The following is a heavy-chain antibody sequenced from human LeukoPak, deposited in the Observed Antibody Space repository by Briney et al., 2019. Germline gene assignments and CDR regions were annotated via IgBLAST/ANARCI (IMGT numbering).Heavy chain of an antibody. CDR2: ISYSGTT. J-gene: IGHJ4*02. CDR1: GGSISGYY. D-gene: IGHD6-13*01. Sequence: SETLSLTCTVFGGSISGYYWSWVRQSPGKVLEWIGYISYSGTTNYNPSLKSRVTLSVDTSKNHFSLELTSVTAADTAVYYCARQNPAASGQGLDYWGQGTLVTVSS. V-gene: IGHV4-59*08. CDR3: ARQNPAASGQGLDY.